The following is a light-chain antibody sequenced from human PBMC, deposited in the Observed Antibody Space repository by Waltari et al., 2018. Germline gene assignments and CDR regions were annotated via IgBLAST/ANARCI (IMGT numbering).Light chain of an antibody. J-gene: IGLJ3*02. Sequence: QLVLTQSPSASASLGASVKLTCTLNSGHSGTVVAWLQQQPEKGPRYLMKVNSDGSHSTGAEFPDRFSGSSSGAERYLTITSVQSEEEADYYCQTGGHGTGVFGGGTKLTVL. CDR3: QTGGHGTGV. CDR2: VNSDGSH. CDR1: SGHSGTV. V-gene: IGLV4-69*01.